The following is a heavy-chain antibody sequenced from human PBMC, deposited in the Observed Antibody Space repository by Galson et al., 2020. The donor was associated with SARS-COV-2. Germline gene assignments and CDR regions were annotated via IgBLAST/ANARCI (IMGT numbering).Heavy chain of an antibody. CDR2: ISAGSSYI. CDR3: ARGGGMATTPAIFDDYGLDV. J-gene: IGHJ6*02. CDR1: GFPFSSYS. D-gene: IGHD3-16*01. Sequence: GGSLRLSCAASGFPFSSYSMNWVRQAPGKGLEWVSSISAGSSYIYYADSVKGRFTISRDNAKNSLYLQMNSLRAEDTAVYYCARGGGMATTPAIFDDYGLDVWGQGTTVTVSS. V-gene: IGHV3-21*01.